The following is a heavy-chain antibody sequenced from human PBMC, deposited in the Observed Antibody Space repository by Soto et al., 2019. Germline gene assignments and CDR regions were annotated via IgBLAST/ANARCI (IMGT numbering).Heavy chain of an antibody. D-gene: IGHD7-27*01. CDR2: INPSGGST. J-gene: IGHJ6*02. V-gene: IGHV1-46*01. CDR1: GYTFTSYY. Sequence: ASVKVSCKASGYTFTSYYMHWVRQAPGQGLEWMGIINPSGGSTSYAQKFQGRVTMTRDTSTSTVYMELSSLRSEDTAVYCCARVAPTGPYYYYGMDVWGQGTTVTVSS. CDR3: ARVAPTGPYYYYGMDV.